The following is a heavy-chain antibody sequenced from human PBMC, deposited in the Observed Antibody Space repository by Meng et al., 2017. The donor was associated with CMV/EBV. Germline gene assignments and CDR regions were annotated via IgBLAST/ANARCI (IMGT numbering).Heavy chain of an antibody. CDR3: TKDRGISGYSMDV. V-gene: IGHV3-48*03. CDR2: INRGDSVI. Sequence: GGFLRLSCSSSTFTLSNHDMNWVRQAPGKGLEWLSHINRGDSVIAYADSVRGRFTISRDIAKNSLYLQMNSLRVEDTALYYCTKDRGISGYSMDVWGQGTTVTVSS. D-gene: IGHD3-3*01. J-gene: IGHJ6*02. CDR1: TFTLSNHD.